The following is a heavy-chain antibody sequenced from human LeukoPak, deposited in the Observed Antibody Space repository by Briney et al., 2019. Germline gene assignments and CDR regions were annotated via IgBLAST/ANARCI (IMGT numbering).Heavy chain of an antibody. Sequence: SQTLSLTCTVSGGSISSGGYYWSWIRQHPGKGLEWIGRIYTSGSTNYNPSLKSRVTMSVDTSKNQFSLKLSSVTAADTAVYYCAASLLYYFDYWGQGTLVTVSS. CDR1: GGSISSGGYY. J-gene: IGHJ4*02. CDR2: IYTSGST. CDR3: AASLLYYFDY. V-gene: IGHV4-61*02.